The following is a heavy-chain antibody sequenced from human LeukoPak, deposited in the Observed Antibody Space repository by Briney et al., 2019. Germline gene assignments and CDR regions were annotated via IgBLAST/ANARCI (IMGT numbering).Heavy chain of an antibody. D-gene: IGHD3-9*01. CDR3: ARGPYYDILTGYYPYYFDY. V-gene: IGHV4-4*07. Sequence: SETLSLTCTVSGGSISSYYWSWIRQPAGKGLEWIGRIYTSGSTNYNPSLKSRVTMSVDTSKNQFSLKLSSVTAADTAVYYCARGPYYDILTGYYPYYFDYWGQGTLVTVSS. CDR2: IYTSGST. J-gene: IGHJ4*02. CDR1: GGSISSYY.